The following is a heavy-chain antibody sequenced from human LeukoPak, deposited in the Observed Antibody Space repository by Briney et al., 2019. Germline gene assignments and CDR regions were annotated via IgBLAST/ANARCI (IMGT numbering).Heavy chain of an antibody. V-gene: IGHV3-23*01. CDR1: RFIFSSYA. J-gene: IGHJ4*02. CDR2: ISGSGGST. D-gene: IGHD5-12*01. Sequence: GGSLRLSCAASRFIFSSYAMNWVRQAPGKGLEWVSSISGSGGSTYYADSVKGRFTFPRDNSKNTLYLQMNSLRAEDTAVYYCAKTPSSGYYFDQWGQGTLVTVSS. CDR3: AKTPSSGYYFDQ.